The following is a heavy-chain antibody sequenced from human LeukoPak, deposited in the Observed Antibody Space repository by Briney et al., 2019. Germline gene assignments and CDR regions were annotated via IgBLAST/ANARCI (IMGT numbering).Heavy chain of an antibody. Sequence: GGSLRLSCAASGFTFSNYYMHWVRQAPGEGLVWISGINADGTSSYYEDSVKGRFTISRDNARKTLYLLMSTLRAEDSAIYYCVRYRPAPAWGQGTLVTVAS. D-gene: IGHD3-16*02. J-gene: IGHJ4*02. CDR1: GFTFSNYY. V-gene: IGHV3-74*01. CDR2: INADGTSS. CDR3: VRYRPAPA.